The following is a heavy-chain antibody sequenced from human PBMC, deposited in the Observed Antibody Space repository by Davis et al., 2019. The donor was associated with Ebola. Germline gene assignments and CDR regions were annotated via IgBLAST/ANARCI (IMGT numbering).Heavy chain of an antibody. J-gene: IGHJ4*02. CDR3: ARMGKSYYDSLWDY. CDR1: GYTFTNYY. V-gene: IGHV5-51*01. D-gene: IGHD3-10*01. Sequence: GESLKISCEGSGYTFTNYYIAWVRQMPGKGLEWMGIIYPGDSDTVYSPSFQGHVTFSVDKSMSTAYLQWSGLKASDTAMYYCARMGKSYYDSLWDYWGQGTLVTVSS. CDR2: IYPGDSDT.